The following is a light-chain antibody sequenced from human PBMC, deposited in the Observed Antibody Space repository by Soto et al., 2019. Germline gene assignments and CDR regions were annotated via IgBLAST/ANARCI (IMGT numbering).Light chain of an antibody. Sequence: QSALTQPASVSGSPGQSITISCTGTSSDVGAYNYVSWYQQHPGKVPKLMIYDVSNRPSGVSNRFSGSKSGNTASLTLSGLQAEDEADYYCSSYTNSKSYVFGTGTNLTVL. CDR1: SSDVGAYNY. CDR2: DVS. V-gene: IGLV2-14*03. CDR3: SSYTNSKSYV. J-gene: IGLJ1*01.